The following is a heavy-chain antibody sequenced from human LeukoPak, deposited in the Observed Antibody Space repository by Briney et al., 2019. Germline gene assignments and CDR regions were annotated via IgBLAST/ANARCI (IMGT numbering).Heavy chain of an antibody. Sequence: GGSLRPSCAASGFTFSSYWMNWVRQAPGKGLVWVSRIASDGSSTTYADSVKGRFSISRDNAKNTLYLQMNSLRVEDTAVYYCARGRPHGNDYWGQGTLVTVSS. V-gene: IGHV3-74*01. CDR3: ARGRPHGNDY. D-gene: IGHD4-23*01. CDR1: GFTFSSYW. CDR2: IASDGSST. J-gene: IGHJ4*02.